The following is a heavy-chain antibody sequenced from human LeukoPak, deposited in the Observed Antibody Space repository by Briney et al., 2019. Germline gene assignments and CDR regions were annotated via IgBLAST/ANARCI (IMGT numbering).Heavy chain of an antibody. CDR3: ARGLLVAAGIDY. CDR2: ISDSGGST. V-gene: IGHV3-64D*09. J-gene: IGHJ4*02. D-gene: IGHD6-13*01. CDR1: GFPFSSYA. Sequence: HPGGSLRLSCSASGFPFSSYAMHWVRQAPGKGLEYVSAISDSGGSTYYADSVKGRFTISRDNSKNTLYLQMSSLRAEDTAVYYCARGLLVAAGIDYWGQEALVTVSS.